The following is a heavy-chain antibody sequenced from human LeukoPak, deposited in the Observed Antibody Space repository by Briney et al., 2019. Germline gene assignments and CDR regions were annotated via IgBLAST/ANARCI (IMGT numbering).Heavy chain of an antibody. V-gene: IGHV3-53*01. J-gene: IGHJ4*02. CDR1: GFTVSSNY. D-gene: IGHD1-14*01. Sequence: GGSLRLSCAASGFTVSSNYMSWVRQAPGKGLEWVSVIYSGGSTYYADSVKGRFTISRDNSKNTVNLQMNSLRAEDTAVYYCAKESPYSAPRNYYFDYWGQGTLVTVSS. CDR2: IYSGGST. CDR3: AKESPYSAPRNYYFDY.